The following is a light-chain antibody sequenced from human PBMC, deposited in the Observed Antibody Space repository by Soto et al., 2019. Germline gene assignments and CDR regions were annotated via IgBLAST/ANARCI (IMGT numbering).Light chain of an antibody. CDR3: QQYGSSGT. CDR2: DPS. CDR1: QSVSNNY. J-gene: IGKJ1*01. Sequence: EIVLTQSPGTLSLSPGERATLSCRASQSVSNNYLAWYQQKPGQAPRLLIYDPSNRATGIPDRFSGSGSGTDFTLTISRLEPEDLAVYYCQQYGSSGTFGQGTQVEIK. V-gene: IGKV3-20*01.